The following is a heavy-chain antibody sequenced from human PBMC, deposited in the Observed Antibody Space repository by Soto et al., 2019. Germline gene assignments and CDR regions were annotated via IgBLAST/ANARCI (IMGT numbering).Heavy chain of an antibody. D-gene: IGHD6-19*01. Sequence: QVELQESGPGLVKPSGTLSLTCSVSGGSVSSDAYYWSWIRQPPGKTLEWIGFILSGGGTSTNTSLRSRLSISVDTSRNQFSLRMTSVTASDTGVYFCAKGFSSGWYVDSWGRGTLVTVSS. J-gene: IGHJ4*02. CDR1: GGSVSSDAYY. V-gene: IGHV4-61*08. CDR2: ILSGGGT. CDR3: AKGFSSGWYVDS.